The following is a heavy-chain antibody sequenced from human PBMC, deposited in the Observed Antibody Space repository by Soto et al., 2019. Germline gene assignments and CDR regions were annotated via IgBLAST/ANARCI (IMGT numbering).Heavy chain of an antibody. D-gene: IGHD3-22*01. J-gene: IGHJ3*02. Sequence: PGGSLRLSCAASGFTFSNAWMSWVRQAPGKGLEWVDRIKSKTDGGTTDYAAPVKGRFTISRDDSKNTLYLQMNSLKTEDTAVYYCTTSIVGIVVVITSGSAFDIWGQGTMVTVSS. CDR3: TTSIVGIVVVITSGSAFDI. V-gene: IGHV3-15*01. CDR2: IKSKTDGGTT. CDR1: GFTFSNAW.